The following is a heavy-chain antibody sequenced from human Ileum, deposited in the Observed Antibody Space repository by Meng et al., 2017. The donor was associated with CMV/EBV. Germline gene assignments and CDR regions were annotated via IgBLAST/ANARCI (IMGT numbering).Heavy chain of an antibody. D-gene: IGHD4-17*01. Sequence: SCKASGYNFTNYAKHWGRQAPGQGLEWMGWINAGNGITKYSQNFQGRVTFTRDTSASTGYMELSSLRFEDTAMYYCARIAYGAHFDDWGQGTLVTVSS. V-gene: IGHV1-3*01. J-gene: IGHJ4*02. CDR3: ARIAYGAHFDD. CDR2: INAGNGIT. CDR1: GYNFTNYA.